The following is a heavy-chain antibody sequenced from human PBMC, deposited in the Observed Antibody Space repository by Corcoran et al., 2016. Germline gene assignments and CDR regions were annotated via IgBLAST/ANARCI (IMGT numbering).Heavy chain of an antibody. CDR3: VCGWSKYTLGTFDV. V-gene: IGHV3-13*01. J-gene: IGHJ3*01. CDR1: GLTFSNND. Sequence: EVQLVESGGGLAQPGGSLRLSCAASGLTFSNNDMHWVRLPTLKGLEWVSAITSPGDTNYADSVKGRFTITRENAKNSLYLQMNSLKAGDTAVYYCVCGWSKYTLGTFDVWGQGTMVTVSS. CDR2: ITSPGDT. D-gene: IGHD6-19*01.